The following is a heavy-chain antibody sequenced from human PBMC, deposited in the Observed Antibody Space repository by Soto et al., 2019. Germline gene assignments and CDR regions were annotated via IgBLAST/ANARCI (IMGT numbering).Heavy chain of an antibody. CDR3: ARDRPLSIAARTYYYYGMDD. CDR1: GDSFSSNSAA. D-gene: IGHD6-6*01. J-gene: IGHJ6*02. Sequence: SQTLSLTCAISGDSFSSNSAALNRIRQSPSRGLEWLGRTYYRSKWYSDYGVSVKSRITINPDTSKNQFSLQLNSVTPEDTAVYYCARDRPLSIAARTYYYYGMDDWGQGTTVTVSS. V-gene: IGHV6-1*01. CDR2: TYYRSKWYS.